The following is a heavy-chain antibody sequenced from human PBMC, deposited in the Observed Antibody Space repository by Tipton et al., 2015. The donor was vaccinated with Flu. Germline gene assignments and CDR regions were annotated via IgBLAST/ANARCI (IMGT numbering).Heavy chain of an antibody. D-gene: IGHD1-26*01. Sequence: TLSLTCTVSGGSISSSSYLWNWIRQPAGKGLEWIGRIYINGGTKYNPSLKGRVTISLDTSKNQFSLRLSSVTAADAAVYYCARHILFSGSYCFDPWGQGTLVTVSS. CDR1: GGSISSSSYL. J-gene: IGHJ5*02. CDR3: ARHILFSGSYCFDP. V-gene: IGHV4-61*02. CDR2: IYINGGT.